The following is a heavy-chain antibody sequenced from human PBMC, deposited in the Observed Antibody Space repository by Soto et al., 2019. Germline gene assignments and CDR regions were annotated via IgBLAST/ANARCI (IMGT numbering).Heavy chain of an antibody. Sequence: GESLKISCAASGFTFSSYSMNWVRQAPGKGLEWVSSISGSSSYIYYADSVKGRFTISRDNAKNSLYLQMNSLRAEDTAVYYCARDAFDSSGYQTPFDIWGQGTMVTVSS. V-gene: IGHV3-21*01. J-gene: IGHJ3*02. CDR2: ISGSSSYI. D-gene: IGHD3-22*01. CDR3: ARDAFDSSGYQTPFDI. CDR1: GFTFSSYS.